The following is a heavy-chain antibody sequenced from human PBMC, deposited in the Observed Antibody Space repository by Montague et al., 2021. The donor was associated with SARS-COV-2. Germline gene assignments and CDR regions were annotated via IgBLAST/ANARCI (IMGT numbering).Heavy chain of an antibody. CDR1: GGPLGGHF. V-gene: IGHV4-34*01. J-gene: IGHJ4*02. CDR3: ARGAGRGYYGSGTFDY. Sequence: SETLSLTCAVYGGPLGGHFWSWIRQSPGKGLEWIGEINHAGGTTYSPSLFSRVTILLDASKNQFSLKMTSVTAADTALYFCARGAGRGYYGSGTFDYWGQGTLVTVSS. CDR2: INHAGGT. D-gene: IGHD3-10*01.